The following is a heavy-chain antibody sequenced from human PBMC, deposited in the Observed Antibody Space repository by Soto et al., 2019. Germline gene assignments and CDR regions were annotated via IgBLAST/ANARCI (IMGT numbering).Heavy chain of an antibody. Sequence: ASVKVPCKASGYTFTSYGISWVRQAPGQGLEWMGWISAYNGNTNYAQKLQGRVTMTTDTSTSTAYMELRSLRSDDTAVYYCARGRIPYGSGSYAYYFDYWGQGTLVTVSS. CDR1: GYTFTSYG. V-gene: IGHV1-18*01. CDR2: ISAYNGNT. CDR3: ARGRIPYGSGSYAYYFDY. J-gene: IGHJ4*02. D-gene: IGHD3-10*01.